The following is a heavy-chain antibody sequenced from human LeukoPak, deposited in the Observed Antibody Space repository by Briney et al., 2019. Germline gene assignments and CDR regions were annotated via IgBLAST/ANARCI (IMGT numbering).Heavy chain of an antibody. D-gene: IGHD6-13*01. J-gene: IGHJ4*02. Sequence: PGGSLSLSCVAPGFPFNAYWMTWVRQAPGKGLEWVANIRQDGDTKYYVDSVKGRFTISRDNAMNSLYLQMNSLRAEDTAIYYCARSLPYGTTWYGRSDFWGQGTLVTVSS. CDR2: IRQDGDTK. V-gene: IGHV3-7*03. CDR3: ARSLPYGTTWYGRSDF. CDR1: GFPFNAYW.